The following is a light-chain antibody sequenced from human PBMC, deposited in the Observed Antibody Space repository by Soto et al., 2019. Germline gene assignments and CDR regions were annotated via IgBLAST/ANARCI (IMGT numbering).Light chain of an antibody. Sequence: HSVLTQPASVSGSPGQSITISCTGTSSDISAYNYVSWYQQHPGKAPKLIIYEVGDRPSGLSNRFSGSKSGNTASLTISRLQTEDEADYYCSSYTSNNFYVFGTGTMVTVL. J-gene: IGLJ1*01. V-gene: IGLV2-14*01. CDR1: SSDISAYNY. CDR2: EVG. CDR3: SSYTSNNFYV.